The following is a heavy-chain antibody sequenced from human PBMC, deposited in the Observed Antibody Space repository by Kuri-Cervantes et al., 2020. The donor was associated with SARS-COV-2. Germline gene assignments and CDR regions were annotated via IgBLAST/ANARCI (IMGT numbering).Heavy chain of an antibody. CDR1: GGSISSGSYY. Sequence: SETLSLTCTVSGGSISSGSYYWSWVRQPPGKGLEWIGEINHSGNTNYNPSLKSRVTISVDTSKNQFSLKLSSVTAADTAVYYCARGGGYSYGGYYYYMDVWGKGTTVTVSS. D-gene: IGHD5-18*01. CDR3: ARGGGYSYGGYYYYMDV. V-gene: IGHV4-39*07. J-gene: IGHJ6*03. CDR2: INHSGNT.